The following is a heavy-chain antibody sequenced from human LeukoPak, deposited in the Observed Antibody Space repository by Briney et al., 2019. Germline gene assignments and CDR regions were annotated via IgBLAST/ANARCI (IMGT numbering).Heavy chain of an antibody. Sequence: SGTLSLTCAVSGGSISSSNWWSWVRQPPGKGLEWVGEIYHSGSTNYNPSLKSRVTISIDTSNNQFSLKLSSVTAADTAVYYCARDDPGIAAAGGLYWGQGTLVTVSS. D-gene: IGHD6-13*01. V-gene: IGHV4-4*02. CDR3: ARDDPGIAAAGGLY. CDR2: IYHSGST. J-gene: IGHJ4*02. CDR1: GGSISSSNW.